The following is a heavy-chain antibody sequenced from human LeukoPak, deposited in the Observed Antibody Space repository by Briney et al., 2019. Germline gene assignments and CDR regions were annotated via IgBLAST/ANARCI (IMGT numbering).Heavy chain of an antibody. V-gene: IGHV1-69*13. CDR3: ASGQDSSGWYTQSDYYY. J-gene: IGHJ4*02. Sequence: GASVKVSCKASGGTFSSYAISWVRQAPGQGLEWMGGIIPIFGTANYAQKFQGRVTITADESTSTAYMELSSLRSEDTAVYYCASGQDSSGWYTQSDYYYWGQGTLVTVSS. D-gene: IGHD6-19*01. CDR2: IIPIFGTA. CDR1: GGTFSSYA.